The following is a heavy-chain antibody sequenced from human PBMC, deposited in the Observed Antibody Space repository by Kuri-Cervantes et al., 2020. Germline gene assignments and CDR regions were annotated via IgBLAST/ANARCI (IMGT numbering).Heavy chain of an antibody. CDR2: ISYDGSNK. CDR3: GGSGSYTNYYYGMDV. V-gene: IGHV3-30*03. D-gene: IGHD3-10*01. CDR1: GFTLSTYW. J-gene: IGHJ6*02. Sequence: GESLKISCAASGFTLSTYWMHWVRQVPGKGLEWVAVISYDGSNKYYVDSVKGRFTISRDNSKNTLYLLMNSLRAEDTAVYYCGGSGSYTNYYYGMDVWGQGTTVTVSS.